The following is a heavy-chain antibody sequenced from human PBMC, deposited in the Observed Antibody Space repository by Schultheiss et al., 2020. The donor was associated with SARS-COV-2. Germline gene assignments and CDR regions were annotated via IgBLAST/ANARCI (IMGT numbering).Heavy chain of an antibody. D-gene: IGHD2-15*01. CDR1: GGSISSYY. CDR3: ARGRCSGGSCYTRDYYYYGMDV. Sequence: SETLSLTFTVSGGSISSYYWSWIRQPPGKELEWIGYIYYSGSTNYNPSLKSRVTISVDTSKNQFSLKLSSVTAADTAVYYCARGRCSGGSCYTRDYYYYGMDVWGQGTTVTVSS. V-gene: IGHV4-59*12. CDR2: IYYSGST. J-gene: IGHJ6*02.